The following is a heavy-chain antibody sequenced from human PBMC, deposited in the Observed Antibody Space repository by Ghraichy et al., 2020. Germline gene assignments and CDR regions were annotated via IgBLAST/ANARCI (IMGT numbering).Heavy chain of an antibody. D-gene: IGHD3-10*01. Sequence: SETLSLTCTVSGGSISSYYWSWIRQPPGKRLEYIGHIFYSGSTNYNPSLKSRVTISVHTSTNQFSLRLSSVTAADTAVYYCARAGSGSNWGNYFDHWGQGTLVTVSS. CDR3: ARAGSGSNWGNYFDH. CDR2: IFYSGST. V-gene: IGHV4-59*01. J-gene: IGHJ4*02. CDR1: GGSISSYY.